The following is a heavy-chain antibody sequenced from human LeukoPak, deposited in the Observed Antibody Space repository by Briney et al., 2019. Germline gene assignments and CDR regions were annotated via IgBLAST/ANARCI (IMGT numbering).Heavy chain of an antibody. CDR1: GGSISGSY. Sequence: SETLSLTCTVSGGSISGSYWSWIRQPPRKGLEWIAYMYNSGSTNYNPSLKSRVTISIDTSKNQFSLKLSSLTAADAAIYYCARGIESYGDYGYWGQGILVTVSS. V-gene: IGHV4-59*01. J-gene: IGHJ4*02. CDR3: ARGIESYGDYGY. D-gene: IGHD4-17*01. CDR2: MYNSGST.